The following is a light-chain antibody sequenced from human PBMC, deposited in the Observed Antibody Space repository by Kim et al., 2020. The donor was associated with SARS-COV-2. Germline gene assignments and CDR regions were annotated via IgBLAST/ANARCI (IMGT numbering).Light chain of an antibody. CDR1: QSVSSSY. CDR2: GAS. J-gene: IGKJ4*01. CDR3: QQYGSSLLT. V-gene: IGKV3-20*01. Sequence: SPGASATLSCRASQSVSSSYVAWYQQNPGQAPRLLIYGASSRATGIPDRFSGSGSGTDFTLTISRLEPEDFAVYYCQQYGSSLLTFGGGTKVDIK.